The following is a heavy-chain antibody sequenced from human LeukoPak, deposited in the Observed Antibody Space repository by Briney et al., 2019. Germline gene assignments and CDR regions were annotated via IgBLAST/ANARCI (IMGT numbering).Heavy chain of an antibody. Sequence: PGGSLRLSCAASGFTFSSYSMNWVRQAPGKGLEWVSSISSSSYIYYADSVKGRFTISRDNAKNSLYLQMNSLRAEDTAVYYCARDLGSVVPLYYFDYWGQGTLVTVSS. CDR1: GFTFSSYS. CDR2: ISSSSYI. J-gene: IGHJ4*02. CDR3: ARDLGSVVPLYYFDY. V-gene: IGHV3-21*01. D-gene: IGHD2-2*01.